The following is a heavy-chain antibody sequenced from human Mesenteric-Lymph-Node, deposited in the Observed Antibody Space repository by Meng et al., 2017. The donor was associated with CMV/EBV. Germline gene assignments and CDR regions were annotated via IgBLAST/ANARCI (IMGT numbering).Heavy chain of an antibody. J-gene: IGHJ5*02. CDR1: SSYY. CDR3: AREIRWECSSTSCHYNWFDP. V-gene: IGHV4-39*07. Sequence: SSYYWGWIRQPPGKGLERIGSIYYSGSTYYNPSLKSRVTISVDTSKNQFSLKLSSVTAADTAVYYCAREIRWECSSTSCHYNWFDPWGQGTLVTVSS. CDR2: IYYSGST. D-gene: IGHD2-2*01.